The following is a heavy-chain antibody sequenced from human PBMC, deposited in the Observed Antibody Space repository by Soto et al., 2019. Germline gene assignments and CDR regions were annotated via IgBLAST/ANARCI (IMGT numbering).Heavy chain of an antibody. CDR3: ARDSGGSYYYPFDY. J-gene: IGHJ4*02. CDR2: IYYSGST. CDR1: GGSISSYY. Sequence: SETLSLTCTVSGGSISSYYWSWIRQPPGKGLEWIGYIYYSGSTNYNPSLKTRVTLSVXTXXXXFXLXLXXXTPAXPAVNYCARDSGGSYYYPFDYWGQGTLVTVSS. V-gene: IGHV4-59*01. D-gene: IGHD1-26*01.